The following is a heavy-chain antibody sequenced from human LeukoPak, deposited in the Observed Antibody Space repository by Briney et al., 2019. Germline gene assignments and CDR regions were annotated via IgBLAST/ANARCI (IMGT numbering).Heavy chain of an antibody. CDR1: GFTFSSYG. CDR3: AKDQSGYSSGWDSNFDY. J-gene: IGHJ4*02. CDR2: ISYDGSNR. V-gene: IGHV3-30*18. Sequence: PGRSLRLSCAASGFTFSSYGMHWVRQAPGKGLEWVAFISYDGSNRYYSDSVRGRFTISRDNSKNTLYLQMNSLRAEDTAVYSCAKDQSGYSSGWDSNFDYWGQGTLVTVSS. D-gene: IGHD6-19*01.